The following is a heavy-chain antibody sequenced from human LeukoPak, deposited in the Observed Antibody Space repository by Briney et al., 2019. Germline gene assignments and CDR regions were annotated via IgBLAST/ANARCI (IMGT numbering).Heavy chain of an antibody. D-gene: IGHD1-26*01. J-gene: IGHJ4*02. V-gene: IGHV3-23*01. Sequence: PGGSLRLSCAASGFTFSSYAMSWVCQAPGKGLEWVSAISGSGGSTYYADSVKGRFTISRDNSKNTLYLQMNSLRAEDTAVYYCAKDRAYSSGSYGFDYWGQGTLATVSS. CDR3: AKDRAYSSGSYGFDY. CDR1: GFTFSSYA. CDR2: ISGSGGST.